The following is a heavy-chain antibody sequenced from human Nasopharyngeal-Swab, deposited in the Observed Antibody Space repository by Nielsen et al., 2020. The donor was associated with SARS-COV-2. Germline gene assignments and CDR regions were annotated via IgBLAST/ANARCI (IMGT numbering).Heavy chain of an antibody. J-gene: IGHJ4*02. Sequence: SLKISCAASGFIFDDYAMHWVRQVPGKGLDWVSGISWISGDVGYAESVKGRFTVSRDNAKNSLYLQMNSLRPEDTAFYYCAKGSGAYKHVDFDSWGQGILVTVSS. CDR2: ISWISGDV. V-gene: IGHV3-9*01. CDR3: AKGSGAYKHVDFDS. CDR1: GFIFDDYA. D-gene: IGHD3-16*01.